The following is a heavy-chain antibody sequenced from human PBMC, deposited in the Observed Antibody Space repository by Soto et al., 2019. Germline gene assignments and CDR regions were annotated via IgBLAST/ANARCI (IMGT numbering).Heavy chain of an antibody. V-gene: IGHV4-59*01. D-gene: IGHD2-15*01. J-gene: IGHJ4*02. CDR3: ARDSGQTLWDY. CDR1: GGSISSYY. CDR2: IYYSGST. Sequence: ETLSLTCTVSGGSISSYYWSWIRQPPGKGLEWIGYIYYSGSTNYNPSLKSRVTISVDTSKNQFSLKLSSVTAADTAVYYCARDSGQTLWDYWGQGTLLTVSS.